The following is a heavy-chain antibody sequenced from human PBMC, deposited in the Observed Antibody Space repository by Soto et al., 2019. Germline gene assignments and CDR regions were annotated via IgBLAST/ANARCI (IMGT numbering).Heavy chain of an antibody. CDR3: ARATIDSSWYQKLWYFDL. D-gene: IGHD6-13*01. CDR2: IYSGGST. J-gene: IGHJ2*01. V-gene: IGHV3-53*01. CDR1: GVTVSSNY. Sequence: PGGSLRLSCAASGVTVSSNYMSWVRQAPGKGLEWVSVIYSGGSTYYADSVKGRFTISRDNSKNTLYLQMNSLGAEDTAVYYCARATIDSSWYQKLWYFDLWGRGTLVTVSS.